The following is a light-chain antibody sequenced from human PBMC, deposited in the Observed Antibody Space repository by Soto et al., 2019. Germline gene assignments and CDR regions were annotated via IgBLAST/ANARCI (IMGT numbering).Light chain of an antibody. CDR3: QQANSFPYT. Sequence: DIQMTQSPASVSASVGDRVTITCRASQSVSSWLAWYQQKPGKAPKLLIYDASNLHSGVPARFSGSGSGTDFTLTISSLQPEDFAAYYCQQANSFPYTFGQGTKLEIK. J-gene: IGKJ2*01. V-gene: IGKV1-12*01. CDR1: QSVSSW. CDR2: DAS.